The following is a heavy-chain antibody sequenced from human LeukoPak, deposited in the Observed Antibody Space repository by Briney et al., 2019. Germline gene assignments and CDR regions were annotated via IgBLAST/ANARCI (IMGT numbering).Heavy chain of an antibody. J-gene: IGHJ4*02. V-gene: IGHV4-39*01. CDR2: IYYSGST. CDR1: GGSVSSSGYY. Sequence: SETLALTCTVSGGSVSSSGYYWGWIRQPPGKGLEWIGSIYYSGSTYYNPSLKSRVSISVDTSKNQFSLNLTSVTAADTAVYYCARGRRFGDLVRRFYFDYWGQGTRVTVSS. D-gene: IGHD3-10*01. CDR3: ARGRRFGDLVRRFYFDY.